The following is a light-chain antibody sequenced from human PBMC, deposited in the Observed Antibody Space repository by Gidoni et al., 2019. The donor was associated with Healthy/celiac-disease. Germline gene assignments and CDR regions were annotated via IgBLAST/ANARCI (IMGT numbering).Light chain of an antibody. V-gene: IGKV1-39*01. CDR3: QQSYSTPRT. Sequence: DIQMTQSPSSLSASVGDRVTITCRASQGISSYLNWYQQKPGKAPKLLIYAASSLQSGVPSRFSGSGSGTDFTLTISSLQPEEFATYYCQQSYSTPRTFXXXTKVEIK. CDR2: AAS. CDR1: QGISSY. J-gene: IGKJ1*01.